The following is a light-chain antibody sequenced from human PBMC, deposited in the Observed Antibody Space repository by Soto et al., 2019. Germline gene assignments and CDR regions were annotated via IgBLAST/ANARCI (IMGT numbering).Light chain of an antibody. V-gene: IGKV1D-12*01. CDR3: QQANSFPIT. J-gene: IGKJ5*01. CDR1: QGITNR. CDR2: EAS. Sequence: DIQMAQSPSSGSGSLADRFTITCLASQGITNRLAWYQQKPGKAPKLLIYEASSLQSGVPSRISGSGSGTDFTLTISSLQPEDFATYYCQQANSFPITFGQGTRLEI.